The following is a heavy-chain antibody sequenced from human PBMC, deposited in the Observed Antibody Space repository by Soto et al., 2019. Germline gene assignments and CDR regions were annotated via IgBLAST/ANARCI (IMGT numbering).Heavy chain of an antibody. Sequence: ASVKVSCKASGYTLTGYYMHWVRQAPGQGLEWMGWINPNSGGTNYAQKFQGWVTMTRDTSISTAYMELSRLRSDDTAVYYCARDLGYCSGGSCSYGMDVWGQGTTVTVSS. J-gene: IGHJ6*02. V-gene: IGHV1-2*04. CDR1: GYTLTGYY. D-gene: IGHD2-15*01. CDR2: INPNSGGT. CDR3: ARDLGYCSGGSCSYGMDV.